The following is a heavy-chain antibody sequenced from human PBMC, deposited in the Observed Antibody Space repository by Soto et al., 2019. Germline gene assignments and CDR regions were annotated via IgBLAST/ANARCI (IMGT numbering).Heavy chain of an antibody. CDR3: ARVAVVVVAAFDSLIWFDP. CDR2: INAGNGNT. V-gene: IGHV1-3*01. Sequence: GASVKVSCKASGYTFTSYAMHWVRQAPGQRLEWMGWINAGNGNTKYSQKFQGRVTITRDTSASTAYTELSSLRSEDTAVYYCARVAVVVVAAFDSLIWFDPWGQGTLVTVSS. CDR1: GYTFTSYA. D-gene: IGHD2-15*01. J-gene: IGHJ5*02.